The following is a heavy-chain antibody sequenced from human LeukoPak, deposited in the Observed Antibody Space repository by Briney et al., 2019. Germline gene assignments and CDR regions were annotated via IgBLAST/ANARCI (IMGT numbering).Heavy chain of an antibody. V-gene: IGHV3-43*01. CDR3: AKVGTEGYYYYYMDV. CDR1: GFTFDDYT. CDR2: ISWDGGST. J-gene: IGHJ6*03. Sequence: LSGGSLRLSCAASGFTFDDYTMHWVRQAPGKGLEWVSLISWDGGSTYYADSVKGRFTISRDNSKNSLYLQMNSLRTEDTALYYCAKVGTEGYYYYYMDVWGKGTTVTVSS.